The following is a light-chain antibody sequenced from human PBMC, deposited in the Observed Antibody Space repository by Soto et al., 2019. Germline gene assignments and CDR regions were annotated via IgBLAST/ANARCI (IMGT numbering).Light chain of an antibody. Sequence: DIQMTQSPSSLSASVGDRVTITCQASQDISNYLNWYQQKPGKAPKLLIYDASNLETGVPSRFSGSGSGPDFSSTISSLQPEDIATYYCQQYDNLPTWTFGQGTKVEIE. V-gene: IGKV1-33*01. CDR3: QQYDNLPTWT. J-gene: IGKJ1*01. CDR2: DAS. CDR1: QDISNY.